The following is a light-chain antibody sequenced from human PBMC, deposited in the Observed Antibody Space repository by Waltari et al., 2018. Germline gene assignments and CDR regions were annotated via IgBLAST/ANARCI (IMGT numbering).Light chain of an antibody. CDR3: QQYNSYSPG. Sequence: DIQMTQSPSTLSASIGDRVTITCRASQSISRWLAWYRQKPGKAPKLLIYDVSSLESRVPSRFSGGGSGTEFTLTISSLQPDDFATYYCQQYNSYSPGFGGGTKVEIK. CDR2: DVS. V-gene: IGKV1-5*01. CDR1: QSISRW. J-gene: IGKJ4*01.